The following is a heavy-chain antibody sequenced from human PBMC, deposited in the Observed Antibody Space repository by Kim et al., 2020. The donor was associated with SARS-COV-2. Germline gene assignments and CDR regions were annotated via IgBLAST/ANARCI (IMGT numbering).Heavy chain of an antibody. J-gene: IGHJ1*01. CDR3: AGVGRGGQYFQH. V-gene: IGHV4-59*01. Sequence: NYTPSLKSRVTISVDTSKNQFSLKLSSVTAADTAVYYCAGVGRGGQYFQHWGQGTLVTVSS. D-gene: IGHD3-10*01.